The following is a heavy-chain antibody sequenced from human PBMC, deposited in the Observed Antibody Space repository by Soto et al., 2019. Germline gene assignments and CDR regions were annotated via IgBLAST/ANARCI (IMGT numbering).Heavy chain of an antibody. CDR3: AKGPGGGNCSGGTCYSVGYFDY. CDR1: GFTFDDYA. D-gene: IGHD2-15*01. CDR2: ITWNSGSV. V-gene: IGHV3-9*01. Sequence: EVHLVESGGGLVQPGRSLRLSCAASGFTFDDYAMHWVRQAPGKGLEWVAGITWNSGSVDYADSVKGRSTIYRDNAKNSLYRPMKSLTAGDTAFYYCAKGPGGGNCSGGTCYSVGYFDYWGQGTLVTVSS. J-gene: IGHJ4*02.